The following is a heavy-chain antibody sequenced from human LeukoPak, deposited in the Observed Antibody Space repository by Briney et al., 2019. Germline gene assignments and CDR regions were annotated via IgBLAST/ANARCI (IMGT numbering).Heavy chain of an antibody. CDR3: ARRSLAAPGKGAFDI. CDR2: IYSSGST. J-gene: IGHJ3*02. D-gene: IGHD6-13*01. CDR1: GGSISGYY. Sequence: PSETLSLTCTVSGGSISGYYWSWIRQPPGKGLEWIAYIYSSGSTNCNPSLQSRVTISVDTSKNQFSLKLSSVTAADTAMYYCARRSLAAPGKGAFDIWGQGTTVTVSS. V-gene: IGHV4-59*08.